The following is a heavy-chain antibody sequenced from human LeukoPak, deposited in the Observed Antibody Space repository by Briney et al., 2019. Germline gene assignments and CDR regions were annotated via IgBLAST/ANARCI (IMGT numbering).Heavy chain of an antibody. CDR2: IYYSGST. Sequence: SETLSLTCTVSGGSISSGDYYWSWIRQPPGKGLEWIGYIYYSGSTYYNPSLKSRVTISVDTSKNQFSLKLSSVTAADTAVYYCARSYYDSSGYYPYWYFDLWGRGTLVTVSS. D-gene: IGHD3-22*01. V-gene: IGHV4-30-4*01. CDR3: ARSYYDSSGYYPYWYFDL. J-gene: IGHJ2*01. CDR1: GGSISSGDYY.